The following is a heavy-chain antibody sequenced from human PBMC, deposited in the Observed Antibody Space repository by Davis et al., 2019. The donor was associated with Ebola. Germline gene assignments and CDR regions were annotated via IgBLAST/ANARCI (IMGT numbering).Heavy chain of an antibody. CDR2: INPDGSFT. Sequence: PGGSLRFSCAASGFTFSSYWMHWVRQAPGKGLVWVSRINPDGSFTDYADSVKGRFTISRDNSKNTLYLQMDSLRAEDTAVYYCTRTPAAGLWGQGTLVTVSS. D-gene: IGHD6-13*01. J-gene: IGHJ4*02. V-gene: IGHV3-74*01. CDR3: TRTPAAGL. CDR1: GFTFSSYW.